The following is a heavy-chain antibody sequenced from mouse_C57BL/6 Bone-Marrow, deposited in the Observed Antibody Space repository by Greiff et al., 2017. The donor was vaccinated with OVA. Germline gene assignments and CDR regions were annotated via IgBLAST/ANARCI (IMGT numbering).Heavy chain of an antibody. D-gene: IGHD1-1*01. CDR1: EYEFPSYD. CDR2: INRDGGST. V-gene: IGHV5-2*03. CDR3: ADSSLYYAMDY. J-gene: IGHJ4*01. Sequence: EVKLMESGGGLVQPGESLKLSCESNEYEFPSYDMSWVRQTPEKRLELVAAINRDGGSTYYPDTMERRFILSRDNTKKTLYLQLSSLRSEDATMNDCADSSLYYAMDYWGQGTSVTVSS.